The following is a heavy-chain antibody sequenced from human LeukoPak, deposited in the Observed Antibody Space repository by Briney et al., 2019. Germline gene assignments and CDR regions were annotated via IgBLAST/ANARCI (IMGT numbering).Heavy chain of an antibody. V-gene: IGHV4-39*01. CDR2: IYYSGNT. D-gene: IGHD3/OR15-3a*01. Sequence: PSETLSLTCTVSGDSISSSNSYWGWIRQPPGKGLEWIGSIYYSGNTYYNASLKSRVSISVDTSKNQLSLRLTSVTAADTAVYYCARQTGSGLFILPGGQGTLVTVSS. J-gene: IGHJ4*02. CDR1: GDSISSSNSY. CDR3: ARQTGSGLFILP.